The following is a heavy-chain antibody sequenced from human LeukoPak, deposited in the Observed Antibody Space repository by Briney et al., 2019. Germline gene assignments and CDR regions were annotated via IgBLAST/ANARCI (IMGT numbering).Heavy chain of an antibody. V-gene: IGHV4-34*01. CDR2: INHSGST. CDR1: GGSFSGYY. Sequence: SETLSLTCAVYGGSFSGYYWSWIRQPPGKGLEWIGEINHSGSTNYDPSLKSRVTISVDTSKNQFSLKLSSVTAADTAVYYCARAKGKWLVYPWGQGTLVTVSS. CDR3: ARAKGKWLVYP. D-gene: IGHD6-19*01. J-gene: IGHJ5*02.